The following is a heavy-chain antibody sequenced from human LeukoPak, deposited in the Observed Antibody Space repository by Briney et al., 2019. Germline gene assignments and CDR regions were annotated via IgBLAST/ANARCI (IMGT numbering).Heavy chain of an antibody. CDR1: GGSFSGYY. CDR2: INHSGST. V-gene: IGHV4-34*01. CDR3: ASSQQLARSYYFDY. Sequence: SETLSLTCAVYGGSFSGYYWSWIRQHLGRGLEWIGEINHSGSTNYNPSLKSRVTISVDTSKNQFSLKLSSVTAADTAVYYCASSQQLARSYYFDYWGQGTLVTVSS. J-gene: IGHJ4*02. D-gene: IGHD6-13*01.